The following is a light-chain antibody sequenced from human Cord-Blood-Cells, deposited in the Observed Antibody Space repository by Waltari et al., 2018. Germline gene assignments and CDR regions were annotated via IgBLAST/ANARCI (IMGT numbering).Light chain of an antibody. CDR1: QSISSY. CDR2: AAS. J-gene: IGKJ2*03. V-gene: IGKV1-39*01. CDR3: QQSYSTPPS. Sequence: IQLTQSTPSLPASVGGRVTITCRASQSISSYLNWYQQKPGKAPKLLIYAASSLQSGVPSRFSGSGSGTDFTLTISSLQPEDFATYYCQQSYSTPPSFGQGTKLEIK.